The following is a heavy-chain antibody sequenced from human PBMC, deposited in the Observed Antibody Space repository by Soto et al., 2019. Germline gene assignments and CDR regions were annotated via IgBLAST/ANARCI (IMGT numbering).Heavy chain of an antibody. V-gene: IGHV1-46*01. CDR1: GYTFTSYY. D-gene: IGHD1-1*01. CDR3: ARDDIPHDGDNSPYYFDY. J-gene: IGHJ4*02. Sequence: ASVKVSCKASGYTFTSYYMHWVRQAPGQGLEWMGIINPSGGSTSYAQKFQGRVTMTRDTSTSTVYIELSSLRSEATAVYYCARDDIPHDGDNSPYYFDYLGQGTLVTGSS. CDR2: INPSGGST.